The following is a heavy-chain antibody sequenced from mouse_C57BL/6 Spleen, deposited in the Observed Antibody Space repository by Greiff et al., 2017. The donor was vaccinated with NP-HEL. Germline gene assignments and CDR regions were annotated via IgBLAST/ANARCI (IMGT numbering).Heavy chain of an antibody. CDR3: AREDDYDAWFAY. CDR1: GYTFTSYW. J-gene: IGHJ3*01. D-gene: IGHD2-4*01. Sequence: VQLQQPGAELVRPGSSVKLSCKASGYTFTSYWMHWVKQRPIQGLEWIGNIDPSDSETHSNQKFKDKATLTVDKSSSTAYMQLSSLTSEDSAVYYCAREDDYDAWFAYWGQGTLVTVSA. CDR2: IDPSDSET. V-gene: IGHV1-52*01.